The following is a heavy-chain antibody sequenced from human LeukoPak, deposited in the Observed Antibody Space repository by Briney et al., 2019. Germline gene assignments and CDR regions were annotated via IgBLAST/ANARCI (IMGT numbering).Heavy chain of an antibody. Sequence: SETLSLTCTVSGGSISSSSYYWGWIRRPPGRGLEWIGSIYYSGSTYYNPSLKSRVTMSVDTSKNQFSLKLSSVTAADTAVYYCARHSHYYESRDSLAYWGQGTLVTVSS. V-gene: IGHV4-39*01. CDR2: IYYSGST. CDR1: GGSISSSSYY. CDR3: ARHSHYYESRDSLAY. J-gene: IGHJ4*01. D-gene: IGHD3-22*01.